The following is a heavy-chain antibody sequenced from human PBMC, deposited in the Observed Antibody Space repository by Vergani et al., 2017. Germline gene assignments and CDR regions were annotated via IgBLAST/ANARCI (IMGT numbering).Heavy chain of an antibody. V-gene: IGHV1-46*03. CDR3: AREPPLTGVFDY. Sequence: QVQLVQSGAEVGKPGASVKISCKASGYTFTAYYIHWVRQAPEQGVEWVGVISPDGFSTFYAQKFQGRVTITRDTSTSTVYVEVTSLRSDDTAVYYCAREPPLTGVFDYWGQGALVTVSS. CDR1: GYTFTAYY. J-gene: IGHJ4*02. D-gene: IGHD3-9*01. CDR2: ISPDGFST.